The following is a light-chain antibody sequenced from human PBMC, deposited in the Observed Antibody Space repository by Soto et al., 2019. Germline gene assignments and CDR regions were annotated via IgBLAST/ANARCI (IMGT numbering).Light chain of an antibody. J-gene: IGLJ2*01. V-gene: IGLV2-14*01. CDR2: DVT. CDR3: SSNTTSVVV. Sequence: QSALTQPASVSGSPGQSITISCTGTSGDVGRYNYVSWYQQHPGKAPKLIIFDVTHRPSGVSNRFSGSKSGNTASLTISGLEAEDEADYYSSSNTTSVVVFGGGTKLTVL. CDR1: SGDVGRYNY.